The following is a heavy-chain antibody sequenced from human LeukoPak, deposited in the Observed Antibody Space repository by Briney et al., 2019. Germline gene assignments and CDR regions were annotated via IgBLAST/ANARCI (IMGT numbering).Heavy chain of an antibody. CDR2: ISTSGST. CDR3: AREATIVGATII. V-gene: IGHV4-4*07. CDR1: GGSVSTYY. D-gene: IGHD1-26*01. Sequence: SETLSRTCTVSGGSVSTYYWSWIRQSAGIGLEWIGHISTSGSTTYNPSLKSRVTMTVDTSKNQFSLKLSSVTAADTAVYYCAREATIVGATIIWGQGTLVTVSS. J-gene: IGHJ4*02.